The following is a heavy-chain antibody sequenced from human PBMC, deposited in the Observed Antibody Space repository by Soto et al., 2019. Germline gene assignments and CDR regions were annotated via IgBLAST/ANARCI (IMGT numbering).Heavy chain of an antibody. Sequence: GASVKVSCKASGGTFSSYAISWVRQAPGQGLEWMGGIIPIFGTANYAQKFQGRVTITADKSTSTAYMELSSLRSEDTAVYYCALSGYYPLYFDYWGQGTLVTVSS. V-gene: IGHV1-69*06. CDR1: GGTFSSYA. D-gene: IGHD3-3*01. CDR2: IIPIFGTA. CDR3: ALSGYYPLYFDY. J-gene: IGHJ4*02.